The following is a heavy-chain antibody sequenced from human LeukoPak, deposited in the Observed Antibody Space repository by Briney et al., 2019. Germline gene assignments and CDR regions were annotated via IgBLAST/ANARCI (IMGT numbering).Heavy chain of an antibody. D-gene: IGHD3-22*01. J-gene: IGHJ3*02. Sequence: ASVKVSCKASGYTFTSYAMHWVRQAPGQRLEWMGWINAGNGNTKYSQKFQGRVTITRDTSASTAYMELSSLRSEDTAVYYCARDSPNYYDLDAFDIWGQGTMVTVSS. CDR3: ARDSPNYYDLDAFDI. CDR2: INAGNGNT. V-gene: IGHV1-3*01. CDR1: GYTFTSYA.